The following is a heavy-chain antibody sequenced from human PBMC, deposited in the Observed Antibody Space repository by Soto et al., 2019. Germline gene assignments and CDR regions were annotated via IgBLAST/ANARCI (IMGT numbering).Heavy chain of an antibody. Sequence: QVQLVQYGAEVKKPGASVTVSCKASGDTFTRYDISWVRQAPGQGLEWMGWIRAYNGNTTYAKKLQGRVTMTTDTSTSTAYMELRSLRSDDTSVYYCARALSTMYVWGHGTTVTVSS. CDR1: GDTFTRYD. J-gene: IGHJ6*02. CDR2: IRAYNGNT. CDR3: ARALSTMYV. V-gene: IGHV1-18*01.